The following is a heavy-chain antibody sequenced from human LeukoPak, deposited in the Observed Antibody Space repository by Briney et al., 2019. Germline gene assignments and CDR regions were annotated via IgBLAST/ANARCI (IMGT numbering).Heavy chain of an antibody. V-gene: IGHV1-2*02. Sequence: EASVKVSCKASGYTFTGNYMHWVRQAPGQGLEWMGWINPYSGGTNYAQKFQGRVTMTRDTSISIAYMELIRLRYDDSAVYYCAVDLGYTYGYSDDYWGQGTLVTVSS. CDR2: INPYSGGT. CDR3: AVDLGYTYGYSDDY. CDR1: GYTFTGNY. J-gene: IGHJ4*02. D-gene: IGHD5-18*01.